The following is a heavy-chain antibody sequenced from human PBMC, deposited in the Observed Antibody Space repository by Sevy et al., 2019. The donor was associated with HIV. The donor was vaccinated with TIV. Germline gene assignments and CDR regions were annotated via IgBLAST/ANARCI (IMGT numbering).Heavy chain of an antibody. Sequence: GGSLRLSCAASGFTFSSYAMSWVRQAPGKGLEWVSAISGSGGSTYYADSVKGRFTISRDNSKNTLYLQTNSLRAEDTAVYYCAKDLGEGNDFGSGYYGYWGQGTLVTVSS. J-gene: IGHJ4*02. D-gene: IGHD3-3*01. CDR3: AKDLGEGNDFGSGYYGY. CDR1: GFTFSSYA. V-gene: IGHV3-23*01. CDR2: ISGSGGST.